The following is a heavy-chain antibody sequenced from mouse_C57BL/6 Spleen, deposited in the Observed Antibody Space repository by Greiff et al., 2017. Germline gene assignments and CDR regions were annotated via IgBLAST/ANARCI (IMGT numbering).Heavy chain of an antibody. V-gene: IGHV3-6*01. Sequence: VQLQQSGPGLVKPSQSLSLTCSVTGYSITSGYYWNWIRQFPGNKLEWMGYISYDGSNNYNPSLKNRISITRDTSKNQFFLKLNSVTTEDTATYYCATYGNYGYCDYWGQGTTLTVSS. D-gene: IGHD2-1*01. CDR3: ATYGNYGYCDY. J-gene: IGHJ2*01. CDR2: ISYDGSN. CDR1: GYSITSGYY.